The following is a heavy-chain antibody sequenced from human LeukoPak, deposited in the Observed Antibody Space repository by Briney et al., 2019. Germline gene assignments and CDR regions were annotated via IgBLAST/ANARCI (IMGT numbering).Heavy chain of an antibody. CDR1: GGTFSSYA. CDR2: IIPIFGTA. Sequence: SVKVSCKASGGTFSSYAISWVRQAPGQGLEWMGGIIPIFGTANYAQKFQGRVTITADESTSTAYMELSSLRSEDTAVYYCARDYYDSSGYYQHLAFDIWGQGTMVTVSS. CDR3: ARDYYDSSGYYQHLAFDI. V-gene: IGHV1-69*13. J-gene: IGHJ3*02. D-gene: IGHD3-22*01.